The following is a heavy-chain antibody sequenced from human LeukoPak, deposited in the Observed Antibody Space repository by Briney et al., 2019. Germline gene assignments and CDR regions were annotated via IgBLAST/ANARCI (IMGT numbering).Heavy chain of an antibody. CDR3: ARGLRLLRYFDLEDY. J-gene: IGHJ4*02. CDR1: GYTFTSYD. D-gene: IGHD3-9*01. Sequence: ASVKVSCKASGYTFTSYDINWVRQATGQGLEWMGWMNPNSGNTGYAQKFQGRVTMTRDTSISTAYMELSRLRSDDTAVYYCARGLRLLRYFDLEDYWGQGTLVTVSS. CDR2: MNPNSGNT. V-gene: IGHV1-8*01.